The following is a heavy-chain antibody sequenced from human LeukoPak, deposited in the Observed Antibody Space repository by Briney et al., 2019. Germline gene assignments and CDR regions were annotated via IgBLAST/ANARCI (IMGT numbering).Heavy chain of an antibody. CDR3: ARRRYYDGSGYLE. J-gene: IGHJ1*01. Sequence: SETLSLTCSVSGDSVSRSDSYWDWIRQPPGNGPEWSGTIYYSGRTYYSPSLKSRVTMSVDPSNNQFSLNLRSVTAADTAVYYCARRRYYDGSGYLEWGQGTLLSVSS. V-gene: IGHV4-39*01. D-gene: IGHD3-22*01. CDR1: GDSVSRSDSY. CDR2: IYYSGRT.